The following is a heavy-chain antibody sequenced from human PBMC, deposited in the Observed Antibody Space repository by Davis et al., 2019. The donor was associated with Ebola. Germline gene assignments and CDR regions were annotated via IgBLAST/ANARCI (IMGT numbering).Heavy chain of an antibody. CDR2: MNPNSGNT. CDR3: ARRVGARSGFDY. V-gene: IGHV1-8*02. CDR1: GYTFTSYG. D-gene: IGHD1-26*01. Sequence: AASVKVSCKASGYTFTSYGISWVRQAPGQGLEWMGWMNPNSGNTGYTQKFQGRITMTRNISISTAYIELNSLRSEDTAVYYCARRVGARSGFDYWGQGTLVTVSS. J-gene: IGHJ4*02.